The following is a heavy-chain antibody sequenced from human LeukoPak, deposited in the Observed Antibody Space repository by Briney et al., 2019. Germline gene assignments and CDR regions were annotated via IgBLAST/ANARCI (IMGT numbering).Heavy chain of an antibody. CDR2: IYYTGTV. CDR1: GGSISSYY. D-gene: IGHD3-22*01. Sequence: PSETWTLTCTVSGGSISSYYWGWIRQPPGKGLEWIGSIYYTGTVYYNASLKRRVTMSVDMSKNQFSLRLSSVTAADTAVYYCARYHYYDTSGYSPKAYFDYWGQGTVITVSS. J-gene: IGHJ4*02. CDR3: ARYHYYDTSGYSPKAYFDY. V-gene: IGHV4-39*01.